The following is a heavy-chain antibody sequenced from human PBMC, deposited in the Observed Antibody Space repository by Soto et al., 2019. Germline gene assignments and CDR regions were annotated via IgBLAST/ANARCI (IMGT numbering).Heavy chain of an antibody. CDR2: MSGGGETT. CDR3: AKWHTYYYDSRGFSGFDC. V-gene: IGHV3-23*01. Sequence: EVQLLESGGGLVQPGGSLRLSCAASGLTFSRYAMTWVRQAPGKGLEWVSAMSGGGETTYYADSVKGQFTISRDNSRNTLYLQMNSLRAEDTAAYYCAKWHTYYYDSRGFSGFDCWGRGTLVTVSS. D-gene: IGHD3-22*01. J-gene: IGHJ4*02. CDR1: GLTFSRYA.